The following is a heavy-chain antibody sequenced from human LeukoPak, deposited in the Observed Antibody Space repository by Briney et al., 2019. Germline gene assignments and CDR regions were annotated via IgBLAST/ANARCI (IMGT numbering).Heavy chain of an antibody. CDR3: ARSEEYSYGYPDY. D-gene: IGHD5-18*01. CDR1: GGSMSGAY. CDR2: VFFTGNT. V-gene: IGHV4-59*08. J-gene: IGHJ4*02. Sequence: PSETLSLTCTVSGGSMSGAYWSWIRQPPGKGLEWIGYVFFTGNTNYNPSLGSRLTISVDTSRSQFSLKLNSVTAADTAVYYCARSEEYSYGYPDYWGQGTLVTVSS.